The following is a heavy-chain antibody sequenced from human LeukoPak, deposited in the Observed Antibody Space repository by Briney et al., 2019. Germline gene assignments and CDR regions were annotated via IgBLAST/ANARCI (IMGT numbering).Heavy chain of an antibody. Sequence: ASVKVSCKASGYTFTNFAMNWVRQAPGQGLEWMGWIDTNTGIPTYAQGFTGRFVFSLDTSVSTVYLQISSLQADDAAVYYCARDPGSQRVNRLARRGDYWGQGTLVTVSS. CDR2: IDTNTGIP. CDR3: ARDPGSQRVNRLARRGDY. V-gene: IGHV7-4-1*02. D-gene: IGHD1-14*01. J-gene: IGHJ4*02. CDR1: GYTFTNFA.